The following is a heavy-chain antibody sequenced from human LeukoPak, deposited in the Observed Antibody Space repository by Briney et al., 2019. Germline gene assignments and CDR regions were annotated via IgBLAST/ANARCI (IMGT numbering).Heavy chain of an antibody. Sequence: GGSLRLSCAASGFTFSSYSMNWVRQAPGKGLEWVSSISSSSSYIYYADSVKGRFTISRDNAKNSLYLQMNSLRAEDTAVYYCARKYCTNGVCYIGIFDYWGQGTLVTVSP. CDR2: ISSSSSYI. CDR3: ARKYCTNGVCYIGIFDY. D-gene: IGHD2-8*01. CDR1: GFTFSSYS. J-gene: IGHJ4*02. V-gene: IGHV3-21*01.